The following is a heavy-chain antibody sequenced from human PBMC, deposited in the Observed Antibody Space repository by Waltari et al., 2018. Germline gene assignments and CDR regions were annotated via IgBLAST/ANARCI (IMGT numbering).Heavy chain of an antibody. CDR2: INQDGSDE. J-gene: IGHJ4*02. CDR3: ARGRLRGGGRYAKPYYFDY. Sequence: HLEESGGALVQPGGSLRLSCAVSGFTFNAYWLTWVRQAPGKGLEWVANINQDGSDEYYVDSVKGRFTVSRDNAKISFSLQMNSLRVEDTARYFCARGRLRGGGRYAKPYYFDYWGQGTLVSVS. V-gene: IGHV3-7*01. D-gene: IGHD6-19*01. CDR1: GFTFNAYW.